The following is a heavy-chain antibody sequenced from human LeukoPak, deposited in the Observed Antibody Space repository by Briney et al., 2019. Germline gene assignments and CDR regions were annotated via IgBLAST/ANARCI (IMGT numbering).Heavy chain of an antibody. V-gene: IGHV3-23*01. CDR2: ISGSGGST. Sequence: PGGSLRLSCAASGFTFSSYAMSWVRQAPGKGLEWVSAISGSGGSTYYADSVEGRFTISRDNSKNTLYLQMNSLRAEDTAVYYCARSEGTAMVIDGYYFDYWGQGTLVTVSS. CDR3: ARSEGTAMVIDGYYFDY. D-gene: IGHD5-18*01. J-gene: IGHJ4*02. CDR1: GFTFSSYA.